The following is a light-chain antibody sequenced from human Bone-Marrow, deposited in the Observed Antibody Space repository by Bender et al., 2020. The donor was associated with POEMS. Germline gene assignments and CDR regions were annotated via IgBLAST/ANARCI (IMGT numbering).Light chain of an antibody. CDR2: DVY. Sequence: QSALTQPPSVSGSPGQSVTISCSGTASDIGAHPYVSWYQQYPGKPPKVILFDVYERPSGVPARFSGSKSGTTASLTISSLQTEDEADYYCCSYAGGPFVFGSGTTVIVL. V-gene: IGLV2-11*01. CDR3: CSYAGGPFV. J-gene: IGLJ1*01. CDR1: ASDIGAHPY.